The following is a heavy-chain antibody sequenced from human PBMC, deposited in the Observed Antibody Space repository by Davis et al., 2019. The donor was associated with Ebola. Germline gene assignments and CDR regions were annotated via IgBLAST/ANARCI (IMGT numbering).Heavy chain of an antibody. CDR3: ARGGVTTSSNNWFDP. V-gene: IGHV4-34*01. J-gene: IGHJ5*02. CDR2: INHSGST. CDR1: GGSFSGYY. D-gene: IGHD4-17*01. Sequence: PSETLSLTCAVYGGSFSGYYWSWIRQPPGKGLEWIGEINHSGSTNYNPSLKSRVTISVDTSKNQFSLKLSSVTAADTAVYYCARGGVTTSSNNWFDPWGQGTLVTVSS.